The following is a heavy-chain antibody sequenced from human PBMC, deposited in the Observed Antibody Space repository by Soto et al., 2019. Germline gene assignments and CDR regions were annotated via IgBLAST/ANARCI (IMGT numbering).Heavy chain of an antibody. Sequence: QPGGSLRLSCEASGFTFSSNNLNWVRQAPGKGLEWVSYISFSSSNIYYADSVKGRFTISRDNAKNSLYLQMNSLRDEDTAVYYCARAPGESGSYYGFFDYWGHGTLVTVSS. CDR2: ISFSSSNI. V-gene: IGHV3-48*02. D-gene: IGHD1-26*01. CDR1: GFTFSSNN. J-gene: IGHJ4*01. CDR3: ARAPGESGSYYGFFDY.